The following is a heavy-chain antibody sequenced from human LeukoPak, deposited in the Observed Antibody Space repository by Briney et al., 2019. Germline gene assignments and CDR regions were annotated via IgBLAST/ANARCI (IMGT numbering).Heavy chain of an antibody. D-gene: IGHD5-18*01. CDR1: GGSISSYY. V-gene: IGHV4-59*01. Sequence: SEALSLTCTVSGGSISSYYWSWIRQPPGKGLEWIGYIYYSGSTNYNPSLKSRVTISVDTSKNQFSLKLSSVTAADTAVYHCARDLGYSYGYDYWGQGTLVTVSS. CDR2: IYYSGST. J-gene: IGHJ4*02. CDR3: ARDLGYSYGYDY.